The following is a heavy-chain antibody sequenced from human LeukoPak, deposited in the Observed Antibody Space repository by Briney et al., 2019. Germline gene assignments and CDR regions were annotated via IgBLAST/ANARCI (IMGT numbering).Heavy chain of an antibody. J-gene: IGHJ5*02. Sequence: KTSETLSLTCTVSGGSISSYYWSWIRQPPGKGLEWIGYIYYSGSTNYNSSLKSRVTISVDTSKNQFSLKLSSVTAADTAVYYCARVTTTLNWFDPWGQGTLVTVSS. D-gene: IGHD1-1*01. V-gene: IGHV4-59*08. CDR3: ARVTTTLNWFDP. CDR1: GGSISSYY. CDR2: IYYSGST.